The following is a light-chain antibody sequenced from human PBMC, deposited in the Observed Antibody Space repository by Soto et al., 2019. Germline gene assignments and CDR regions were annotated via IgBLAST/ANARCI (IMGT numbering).Light chain of an antibody. CDR2: KVS. CDR3: IQGTHWPYT. Sequence: DIVMTQSPLSLPVTLGQPASISCRSSQSLVHSDGNTYLNWFQQRPGQSPRPLICKVSNRDSGVPDRFSGSASGTDFTLKISGVEAEDVGVYYCIQGTHWPYTFGQGTKLEIK. CDR1: QSLVHSDGNTY. J-gene: IGKJ2*01. V-gene: IGKV2-30*02.